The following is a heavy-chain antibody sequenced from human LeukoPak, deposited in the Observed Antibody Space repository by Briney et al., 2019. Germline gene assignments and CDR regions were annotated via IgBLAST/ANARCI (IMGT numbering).Heavy chain of an antibody. D-gene: IGHD1-26*01. J-gene: IGHJ6*03. CDR1: GFTFSTYG. Sequence: GASLRLSCAASGFTFSTYGMHWVRQAPGRGLEGVAFIRYDGGNKYYADSVKGRFTISRDNSKNTLYLQMNSLRAEDTAVYYSGAGRFMDVWGKGTTFTVSS. CDR3: GAGRFMDV. V-gene: IGHV3-30*02. CDR2: IRYDGGNK.